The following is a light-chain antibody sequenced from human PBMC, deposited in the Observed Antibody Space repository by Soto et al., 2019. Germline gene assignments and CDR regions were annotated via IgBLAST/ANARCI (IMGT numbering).Light chain of an antibody. CDR1: SSNIGAGYE. Sequence: QSVLTQPPSVSEAPGQXVTISCTGSSSNIGAGYEAHWYQQVPGTAPKLLIYENNNRPSGVPDRFSGSKSGTSASLAITGLQAEDEAEYYCQSYDSSLSGYVFGTGTKLTVL. CDR3: QSYDSSLSGYV. V-gene: IGLV1-40*01. CDR2: ENN. J-gene: IGLJ1*01.